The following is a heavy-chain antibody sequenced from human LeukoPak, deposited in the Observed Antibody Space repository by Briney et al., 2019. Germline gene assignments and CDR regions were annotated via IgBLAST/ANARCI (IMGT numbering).Heavy chain of an antibody. Sequence: SETLSHTCTVSGGSISSYYWSWIRQPPGKGLEWIGYIYYSGSTNYNPSLKSRVTISVDTSKNQFSLKLSSVTAADTAVYYCASFEYSSSYYFDYWGQGTLVTVSS. V-gene: IGHV4-59*01. CDR2: IYYSGST. J-gene: IGHJ4*02. CDR3: ASFEYSSSYYFDY. D-gene: IGHD6-6*01. CDR1: GGSISSYY.